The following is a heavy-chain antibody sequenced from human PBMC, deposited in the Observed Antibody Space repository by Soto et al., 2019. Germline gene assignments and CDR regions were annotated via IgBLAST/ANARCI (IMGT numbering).Heavy chain of an antibody. CDR2: ISAYNGNT. CDR3: AGRPGHEVDL. J-gene: IGHJ5*02. Sequence: QVQLVQSGAEVKKPGASVKVSCKASGYTFTSYGISWVRQAPGQGLEWMGWISAYNGNTNYAQKLQGRVTMTTDTSTSTAYMGLRGLRFDDTAGYYLAGRPGHEVDLWGQGTLVTVSS. CDR1: GYTFTSYG. V-gene: IGHV1-18*01.